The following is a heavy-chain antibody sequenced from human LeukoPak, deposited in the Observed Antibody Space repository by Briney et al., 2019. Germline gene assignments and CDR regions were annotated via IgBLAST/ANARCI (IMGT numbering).Heavy chain of an antibody. J-gene: IGHJ4*02. CDR3: TTWTDLYDY. Sequence: PGGSLRLSCEASGFTFSNAWMSWVRQAPGTGPEWVGRIRSKADGGTPDYAAPVKGRFIISRDDATNTVYLQMNSLKTEDTAVYYCTTWTDLYDYRGQGTLVTVSS. V-gene: IGHV3-15*01. CDR1: GFTFSNAW. CDR2: IRSKADGGTP. D-gene: IGHD3/OR15-3a*01.